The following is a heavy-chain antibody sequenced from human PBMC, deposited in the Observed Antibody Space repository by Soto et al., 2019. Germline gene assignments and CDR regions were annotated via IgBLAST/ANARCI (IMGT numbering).Heavy chain of an antibody. J-gene: IGHJ5*02. CDR1: GVSVSSGSHY. CDR2: IYYSGST. D-gene: IGHD2-21*02. V-gene: IGHV4-61*01. CDR3: ATTALGWFDP. Sequence: ETLSLTCSVSGVSVSSGSHYWSWIPQSPGKGLEWIGFIYYSGSTNYNPSLKSRVTISVDTSKNQFSLKLSSVTAADTAVYYCATTALGWFDPWGQGTLVTVSS.